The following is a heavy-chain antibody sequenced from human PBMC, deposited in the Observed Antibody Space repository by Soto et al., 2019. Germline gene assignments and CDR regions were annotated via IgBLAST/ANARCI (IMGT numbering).Heavy chain of an antibody. Sequence: LRLSCAASGFTFSSYSMNWVRQAPGKGLEWVSSISSSSSYIYYADSVKGRFTISRDNAKNSLYLQMNSLRAEDTAVYYCAREGSSSWYEEYYYYGMDVWGQGTTVTVSS. CDR1: GFTFSSYS. CDR3: AREGSSSWYEEYYYYGMDV. CDR2: ISSSSSYI. D-gene: IGHD6-13*01. J-gene: IGHJ6*02. V-gene: IGHV3-21*01.